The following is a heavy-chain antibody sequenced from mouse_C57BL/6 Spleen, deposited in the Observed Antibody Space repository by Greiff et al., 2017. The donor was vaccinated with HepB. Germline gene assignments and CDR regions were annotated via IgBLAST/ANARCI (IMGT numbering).Heavy chain of an antibody. J-gene: IGHJ3*01. CDR1: GYTFTDYN. CDR2: INPNNGGT. V-gene: IGHV1-18*01. Sequence: EVKLMEPGPELVKPGASVKISCKASGYTFTDYNMDWVKQSHGKSLEWIGDINPNNGGTNYNQKFKGKATLTVDKSSSTAYLELRSLTSEDSAVYYCARSNWLRHQSWFAYWGQGTLVTVSA. D-gene: IGHD3-2*02. CDR3: ARSNWLRHQSWFAY.